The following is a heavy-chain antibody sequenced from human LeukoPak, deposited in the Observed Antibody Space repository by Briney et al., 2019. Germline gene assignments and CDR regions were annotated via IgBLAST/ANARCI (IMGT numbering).Heavy chain of an antibody. CDR2: IHHSGST. J-gene: IGHJ5*02. Sequence: PSETLSLTCTVSGGPISSGGYYWSWIRQHPGKGLEWIGSIHHSGSTYYKPSLKSRLTISIDTSKNQFSLKLSSATAADTAVYYCARGTNYYDSSGYWDWFDPWGQGALVTVSS. D-gene: IGHD3-22*01. CDR3: ARGTNYYDSSGYWDWFDP. V-gene: IGHV4-31*03. CDR1: GGPISSGGYY.